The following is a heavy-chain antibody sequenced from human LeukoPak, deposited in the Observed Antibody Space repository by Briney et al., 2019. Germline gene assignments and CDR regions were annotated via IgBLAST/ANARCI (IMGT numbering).Heavy chain of an antibody. CDR2: ISYDGSNK. J-gene: IGHJ6*03. CDR1: GFTFSSYA. Sequence: GGSLRLSCAASGFTFSSYAMHWVRQAPGKGLEWVAVISYDGSNKYYADSVKGRFTISRDNSKNTLYLQMNSLRAEDTAVYYCARVQRIAAAGRGLFGYYYYMDVWGXGTTXTVSS. CDR3: ARVQRIAAAGRGLFGYYYYMDV. V-gene: IGHV3-30-3*01. D-gene: IGHD6-13*01.